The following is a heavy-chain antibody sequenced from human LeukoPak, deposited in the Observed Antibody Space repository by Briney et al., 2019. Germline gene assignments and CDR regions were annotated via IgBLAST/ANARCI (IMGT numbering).Heavy chain of an antibody. V-gene: IGHV3-33*01. CDR2: IWYDGSNE. Sequence: GGSLRLSCAASGFTFSSVGMHWVRQAPGQGQGRVAVIWYDGSNEYYADSVKGRFTISRDNSKNTLYLQMNSLRAEDTAVYYCARQQKRDGYNQLNWFDPWGQGTLVTVSS. D-gene: IGHD5-24*01. CDR1: GFTFSSVG. CDR3: ARQQKRDGYNQLNWFDP. J-gene: IGHJ5*02.